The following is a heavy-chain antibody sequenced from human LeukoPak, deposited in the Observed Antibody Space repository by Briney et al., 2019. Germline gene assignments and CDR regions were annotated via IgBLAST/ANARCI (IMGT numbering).Heavy chain of an antibody. CDR1: GYTFTSYA. J-gene: IGHJ6*03. D-gene: IGHD6-6*01. CDR3: AREGPPIAARPHLSYYYYYMDV. V-gene: IGHV7-4-1*02. CDR2: VNTNTGNP. Sequence: ASVKVSCKASGYTFTSYAMNWVRQAPGQGLERMGWVNTNTGNPTYAQGFTGRFVFSLDTSVSTAYLQISSLKAEDTAVYYCAREGPPIAARPHLSYYYYYMDVWGKGTAVTVSS.